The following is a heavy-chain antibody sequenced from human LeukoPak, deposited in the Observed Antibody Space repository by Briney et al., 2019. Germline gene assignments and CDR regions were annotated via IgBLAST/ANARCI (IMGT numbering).Heavy chain of an antibody. J-gene: IGHJ4*02. V-gene: IGHV4-59*01. CDR1: GGSISSYY. CDR3: ARYDSSGRTFDF. D-gene: IGHD3-22*01. CDR2: IHYSGST. Sequence: SETLSLTCTVSGGSISSYYWTWIRQPPGKGLEWIGYIHYSGSTNYNPSLKSRVIISGDTSKNQFSLKLSSVTAADTAVYFCARYDSSGRTFDFWGQGTLVTVSS.